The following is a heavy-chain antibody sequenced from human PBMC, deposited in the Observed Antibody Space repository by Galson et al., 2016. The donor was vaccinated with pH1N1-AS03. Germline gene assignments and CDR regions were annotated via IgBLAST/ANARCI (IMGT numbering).Heavy chain of an antibody. J-gene: IGHJ4*02. Sequence: SVKVSRKVFGGSFSRYAISWVRQAPGQGLEWLGGVTPIFGTTNYAQKFQDRVTITADTSTSASYMELSSLRSDDTAVYYCAQGSYTYGPRVFDNWGQGTLVTVSS. D-gene: IGHD5-18*01. CDR3: AQGSYTYGPRVFDN. CDR2: VTPIFGTT. CDR1: GGSFSRYA. V-gene: IGHV1-69*06.